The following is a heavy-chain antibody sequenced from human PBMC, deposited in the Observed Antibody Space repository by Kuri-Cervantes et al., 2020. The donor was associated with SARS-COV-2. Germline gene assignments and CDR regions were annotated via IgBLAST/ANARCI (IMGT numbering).Heavy chain of an antibody. V-gene: IGHV4-59*12. J-gene: IGHJ4*02. CDR3: AREKGDCSSTSCSDISFDY. CDR1: GDSISSYY. CDR2: IYHSGST. D-gene: IGHD2-2*01. Sequence: SETLSLTCTVSGDSISSYYWSWTRQPPGKGLEWIGYIYHSGSTYYNPSLKSRVTISVDRSKNQFSLKLSSVTAADTAVYYCAREKGDCSSTSCSDISFDYWGQGTLVTVSS.